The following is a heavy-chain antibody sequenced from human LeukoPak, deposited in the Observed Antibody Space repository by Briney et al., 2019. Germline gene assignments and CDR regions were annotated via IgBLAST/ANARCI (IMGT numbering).Heavy chain of an antibody. D-gene: IGHD2-15*01. CDR1: RYTFTSYD. CDR3: ARVGGYCSSGSCYVQYYYMDV. J-gene: IGHJ6*03. Sequence: ASVKVSCKASRYTFTSYDINWVRQATGQGLEWMGWMNPNSGNTGYAQKFQGRVTITRNTSISTAYMELSSLRSEDTAVYYCARVGGYCSSGSCYVQYYYMDVWGKGTTVTVSS. V-gene: IGHV1-8*03. CDR2: MNPNSGNT.